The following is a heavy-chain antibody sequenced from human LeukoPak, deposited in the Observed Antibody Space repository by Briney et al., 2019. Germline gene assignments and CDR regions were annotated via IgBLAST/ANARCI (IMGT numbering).Heavy chain of an antibody. CDR2: VSDSCDGT. D-gene: IGHD3-16*01. Sequence: GGSLRLSCAASGFTFSSYAMYWVRQAPGKGLEGVLGVSDSCDGTHYADSVKGRFTSSRDNSKNTLYLQMNNLRAEDTAVYYCARGSLGDWFDPWGQGTLVTVSS. CDR3: ARGSLGDWFDP. V-gene: IGHV3-23*01. J-gene: IGHJ5*02. CDR1: GFTFSSYA.